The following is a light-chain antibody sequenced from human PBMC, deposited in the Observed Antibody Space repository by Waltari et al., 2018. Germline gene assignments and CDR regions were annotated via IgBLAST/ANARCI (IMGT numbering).Light chain of an antibody. J-gene: IGKJ2*01. Sequence: DIVMTQSPLSLPVTPGEPASISCRPSRSLLHSNGYNYLDWYLQKPGQSPQLLIYLGSNRASGVPDRFSGSGSGTDFTLKISRVEAEDVGVYYCMQGIHLPPYTFGQGTKLEIK. CDR3: MQGIHLPPYT. CDR1: RSLLHSNGYNY. V-gene: IGKV2-28*01. CDR2: LGS.